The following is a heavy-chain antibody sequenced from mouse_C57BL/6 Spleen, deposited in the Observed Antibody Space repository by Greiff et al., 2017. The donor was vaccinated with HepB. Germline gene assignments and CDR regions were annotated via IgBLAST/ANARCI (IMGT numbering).Heavy chain of an antibody. J-gene: IGHJ1*03. CDR2: ISSGGSYT. CDR1: GFTFSSYG. D-gene: IGHD2-5*01. CDR3: ATGYYSKRDWYFDV. Sequence: DVKLQESGGDLVKPGGSLKLSCAASGFTFSSYGMSWVRQTPDKRLEWVATISSGGSYTYYPDSVKGRFTISRDNAKNTLYLQMSSLKSEDTAMYYCATGYYSKRDWYFDVWGTGTTVTVSS. V-gene: IGHV5-6*02.